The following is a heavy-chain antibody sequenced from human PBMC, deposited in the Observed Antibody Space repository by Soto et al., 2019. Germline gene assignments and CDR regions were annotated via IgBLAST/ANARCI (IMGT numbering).Heavy chain of an antibody. V-gene: IGHV4-31*03. Sequence: SETLSLTCTVSGGSISSGGYYWSLIRQHPGNGLEWIGYIYYSGSTYYNPSLKSRVTISVDTSKNQFSLKLSSVTAADTAVYYCARGAAARKSGWFDPWGQGTLVTVSS. D-gene: IGHD6-13*01. CDR3: ARGAAARKSGWFDP. J-gene: IGHJ5*02. CDR1: GGSISSGGYY. CDR2: IYYSGST.